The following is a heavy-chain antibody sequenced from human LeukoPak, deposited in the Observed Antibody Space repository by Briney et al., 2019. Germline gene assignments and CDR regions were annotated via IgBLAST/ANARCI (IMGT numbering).Heavy chain of an antibody. J-gene: IGHJ4*02. D-gene: IGHD6-13*01. CDR1: GFTFSSYA. CDR2: ISSNGGST. V-gene: IGHV3-64*01. CDR3: ARGGGSSWYPNFDY. Sequence: GGSLRLSCAACGFTFSSYAMHWVRQAPGKGLEYVSAISSNGGSTYYANSVKGRFTISRDNSKNTLYLQMGSLRADDMAVYYCARGGGSSWYPNFDYWGQGTLVTVSS.